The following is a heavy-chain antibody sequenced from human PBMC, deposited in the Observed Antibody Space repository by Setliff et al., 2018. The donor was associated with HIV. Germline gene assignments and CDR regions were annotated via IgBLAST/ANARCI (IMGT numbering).Heavy chain of an antibody. CDR2: INHDGGT. V-gene: IGHV4-34*01. CDR1: DGSFSGYY. CDR3: ARDWNHYFYYMDV. J-gene: IGHJ6*03. Sequence: SETLSLTCAVYDGSFSGYYWSWIRQPPGKGLEWIGEINHDGGTYYNPSLKSRLSISIDTSKNQFSLKLTSVTAADTAVYYCARDWNHYFYYMDVWGKGTTVTVSS. D-gene: IGHD1-1*01.